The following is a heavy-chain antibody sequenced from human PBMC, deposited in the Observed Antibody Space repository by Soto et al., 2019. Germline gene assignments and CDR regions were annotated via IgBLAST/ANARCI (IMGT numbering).Heavy chain of an antibody. CDR2: IFPGDSDT. CDR1: ENSFNTYW. D-gene: IGHD6-19*01. V-gene: IGHV5-51*03. CDR3: AKHRSSGLDASDM. J-gene: IGHJ3*02. Sequence: ELQLVQSGAVVKKPGESVKISCQGSENSFNTYWIDLERQMPGKGLEWMGIIFPGDSDTRISPSFQGQVTMSVDKSIRTAYVEWSSLKASDTAIYYCAKHRSSGLDASDMWGQGTMVTVSS.